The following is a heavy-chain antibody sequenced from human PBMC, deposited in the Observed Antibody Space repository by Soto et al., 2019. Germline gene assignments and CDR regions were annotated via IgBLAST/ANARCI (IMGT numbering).Heavy chain of an antibody. CDR1: GFTFSSYA. CDR2: ISGSGGST. CDR3: ANTPYYYDSSGYYRSYYFDY. D-gene: IGHD3-22*01. J-gene: IGHJ4*02. Sequence: GGSLRLSCAASGFTFSSYAMSWVRQAPGKGLEWVSAISGSGGSTYYADSVKGRFTISRDNSKNTLYLHMNSLRAEDTAVYYCANTPYYYDSSGYYRSYYFDYWGQGTLVTVSS. V-gene: IGHV3-23*01.